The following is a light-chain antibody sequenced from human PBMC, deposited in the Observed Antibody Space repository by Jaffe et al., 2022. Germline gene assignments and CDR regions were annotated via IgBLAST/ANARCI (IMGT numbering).Light chain of an antibody. Sequence: DVVMTQSPLSLPVTLGQAASISCRSSQSLLHSDGKSRLTWFLQRPGHSPRRLIYTVSDRDSGVPDRISGSGSGTDFTLKISRVEAEDVGVYYCMQGRHWPFTFGQGTKLEI. CDR1: QSLLHSDGKSR. J-gene: IGKJ2*01. CDR3: MQGRHWPFT. V-gene: IGKV2-30*02. CDR2: TVS.